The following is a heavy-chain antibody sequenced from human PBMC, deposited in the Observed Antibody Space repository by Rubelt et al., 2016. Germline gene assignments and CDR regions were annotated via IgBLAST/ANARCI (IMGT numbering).Heavy chain of an antibody. Sequence: GSTNFNPSLKSRITISVDTSKNQFSLRLSSVTAADTAVYYCARERTYCSGGSCYLFDYWGQGTLVTVSS. CDR2: GST. CDR3: ARERTYCSGGSCYLFDY. V-gene: IGHV4-61*02. J-gene: IGHJ4*02. D-gene: IGHD2-15*01.